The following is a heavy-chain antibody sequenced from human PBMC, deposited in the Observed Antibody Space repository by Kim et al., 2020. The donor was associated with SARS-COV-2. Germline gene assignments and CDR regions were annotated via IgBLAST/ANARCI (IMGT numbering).Heavy chain of an antibody. CDR1: GYTFTSYY. V-gene: IGHV1-46*01. CDR2: INPSGGST. Sequence: ASVKVSCKASGYTFTSYYMHWVRQAPGQGLEWMGIINPSGGSTSYAQKFQGRVTMTRDTSTSTVYMELSSLRSEDTAVYYCARGPPSYQLLSYYYYYMDVWGKGTTVTVSS. D-gene: IGHD2-2*01. CDR3: ARGPPSYQLLSYYYYYMDV. J-gene: IGHJ6*03.